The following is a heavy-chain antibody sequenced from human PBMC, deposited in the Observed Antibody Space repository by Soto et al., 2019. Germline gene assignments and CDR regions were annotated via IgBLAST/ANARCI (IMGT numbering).Heavy chain of an antibody. CDR3: ARDIVSVGPRAKDAFDV. CDR2: INPANGNT. D-gene: IGHD1-26*01. Sequence: QVQLVQSGAEMKKPGASVNISCQASGFTFSDTLINWVRQGPGQGLEWMGWINPANGNTRYSESFQGRVTISGLSSASTAYVALSDLTSEDTAVYYCARDIVSVGPRAKDAFDVWGQGTMITVSS. V-gene: IGHV1-3*01. CDR1: GFTFSDTL. J-gene: IGHJ3*01.